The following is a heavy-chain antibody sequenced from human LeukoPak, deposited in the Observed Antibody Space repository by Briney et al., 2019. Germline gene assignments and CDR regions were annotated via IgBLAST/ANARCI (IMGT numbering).Heavy chain of an antibody. CDR2: IIPILGIA. V-gene: IGHV1-69*04. CDR3: SGGYGGEFDY. J-gene: IGHJ4*02. Sequence: GASVKVSCKASGGTFSSYAISWVRQAPGQGLEWMGRIIPILGIANYAQKFQGRVTITADKSTSTAYMELSSLRSEDTAVYYCSGGYGGEFDYWGQGTLVTVSS. CDR1: GGTFSSYA. D-gene: IGHD4-23*01.